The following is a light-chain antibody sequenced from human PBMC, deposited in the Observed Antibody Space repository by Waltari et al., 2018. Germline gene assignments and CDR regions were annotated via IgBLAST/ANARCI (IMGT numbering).Light chain of an antibody. V-gene: IGLV8-61*01. J-gene: IGLJ2*01. CDR3: VLDMGSVIL. Sequence: SWYQHAPGQAPRPLIYSTNTRSSGGSDRFSGAILGNEAALTITGAQADDECDYYCVLDMGSVILFGGGTKLTVL. CDR2: STN.